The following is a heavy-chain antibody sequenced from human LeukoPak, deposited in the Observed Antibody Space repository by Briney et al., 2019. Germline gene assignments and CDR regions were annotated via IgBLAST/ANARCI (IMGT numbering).Heavy chain of an antibody. CDR1: GGSISSYY. V-gene: IGHV4-4*07. J-gene: IGHJ3*02. Sequence: SETLSLTCTVSGGSISSYYWSWIRQPAGKGLEWIGRIYTSGSTNYNPSLKSRVTMSVDTSKSQFSLKLSSVTAADTAVYYCARTPGYCSSTSCEFDIWGQGTMVTVSS. CDR3: ARTPGYCSSTSCEFDI. CDR2: IYTSGST. D-gene: IGHD2-2*01.